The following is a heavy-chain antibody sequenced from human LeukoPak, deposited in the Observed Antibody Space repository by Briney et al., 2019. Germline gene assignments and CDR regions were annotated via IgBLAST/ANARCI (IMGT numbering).Heavy chain of an antibody. Sequence: SETLSLTCAVYGGSFSGYYWSWIRQPPGKGLEWIGEINHSGSTNYNPSLKSRVTISVDTSKNQFSLKLSSVTAADTAVYYCARGFGSVMTTVPYFDYCGQGTLVTVSS. J-gene: IGHJ4*02. CDR2: INHSGST. CDR1: GGSFSGYY. CDR3: ARGFGSVMTTVPYFDY. V-gene: IGHV4-34*01. D-gene: IGHD4-11*01.